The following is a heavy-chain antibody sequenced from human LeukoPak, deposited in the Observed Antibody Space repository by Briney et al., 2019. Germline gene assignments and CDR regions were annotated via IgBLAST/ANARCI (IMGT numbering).Heavy chain of an antibody. J-gene: IGHJ6*03. CDR1: GFPLRGYA. CDR3: GRRVVVVAATNMDV. CDR2: ISGSGGST. Sequence: GSLRLSCAASGFPLRGYAMSWVRQAPGKGLEWVSAISGSGGSTYYADSVKGRFTISRDNSKNTLYLQMNSLRVDDTAVYYCGRRVVVVAATNMDVWGKGTTVTVSS. D-gene: IGHD2-15*01. V-gene: IGHV3-23*01.